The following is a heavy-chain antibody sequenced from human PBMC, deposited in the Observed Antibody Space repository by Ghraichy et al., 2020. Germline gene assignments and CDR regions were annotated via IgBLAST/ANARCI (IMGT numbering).Heavy chain of an antibody. J-gene: IGHJ1*01. CDR3: ARDPRHSSSPVGYFQY. Sequence: GGSLRLTCEASGFTFSAYGMHWVRQTPGKGLEWVAVIWYDGTKNYYADSVKGRFTISRDNSKNTLYLQMNSLRAEDTAVYYCARDPRHSSSPVGYFQYWGQGTLVTVSS. CDR1: GFTFSAYG. D-gene: IGHD6-13*01. CDR2: IWYDGTKN. V-gene: IGHV3-33*01.